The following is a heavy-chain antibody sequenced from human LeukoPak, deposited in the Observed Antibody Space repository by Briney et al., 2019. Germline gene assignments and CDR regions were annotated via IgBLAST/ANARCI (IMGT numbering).Heavy chain of an antibody. Sequence: GASVKVSCKASGYTFTNYAIHWVRQAPGQRLEWMGWINAGNGNTKYSQKFQGRVTITRDTSASTAYMELSSLRSEDTAVYYCARGGYCSGGSCYSGAFDIWGQGTMVTVSS. V-gene: IGHV1-3*01. CDR1: GYTFTNYA. CDR3: ARGGYCSGGSCYSGAFDI. CDR2: INAGNGNT. J-gene: IGHJ3*02. D-gene: IGHD2-15*01.